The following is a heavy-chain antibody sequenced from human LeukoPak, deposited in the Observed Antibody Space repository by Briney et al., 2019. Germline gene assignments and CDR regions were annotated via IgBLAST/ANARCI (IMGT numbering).Heavy chain of an antibody. D-gene: IGHD1-26*01. Sequence: GGSLRLSCVASGFIFSTYGMHWVRQAQGKGLEWVAFTRSDGSGEYYTDSVKGRFTISRDNSKNTLYLQMNSLRVEDTAVYYCGKHDSASDYWGQGTLVTVSS. J-gene: IGHJ4*02. V-gene: IGHV3-30*02. CDR3: GKHDSASDY. CDR2: TRSDGSGE. CDR1: GFIFSTYG.